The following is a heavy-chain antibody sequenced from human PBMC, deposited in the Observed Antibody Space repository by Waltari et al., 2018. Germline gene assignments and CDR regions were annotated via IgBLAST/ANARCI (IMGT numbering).Heavy chain of an antibody. CDR1: GYTFTSYY. V-gene: IGHV1-46*01. CDR2: INPSGGST. J-gene: IGHJ3*02. Sequence: QVQLVQSGAEVKKPGASVKVSCKASGYTFTSYYMHWVRQAPGQGLEWMGIINPSGGSTSYAQKFQGRVTMTRDTSTSTVYMELSSLRSEDTAVYYCASYSSGWYGSNDAFDIWGQGTMVTVSS. D-gene: IGHD6-19*01. CDR3: ASYSSGWYGSNDAFDI.